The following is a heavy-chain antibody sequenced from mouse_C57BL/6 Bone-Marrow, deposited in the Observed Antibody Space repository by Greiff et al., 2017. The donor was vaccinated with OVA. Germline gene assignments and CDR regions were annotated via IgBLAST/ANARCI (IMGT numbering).Heavy chain of an antibody. J-gene: IGHJ3*01. D-gene: IGHD2-3*01. CDR2: INPNNGGT. V-gene: IGHV1-26*01. Sequence: VQLHQSGPELVKPGASVKISCKASGYTFTDYYMNWVKQSHGKSLEWIGDINPNNGGTSYNQKFKGKATLTVDKSFSTAYMELRSLTSEDSAVYYCARPYDGYSAWFAYWGQGTLVTVSA. CDR3: ARPYDGYSAWFAY. CDR1: GYTFTDYY.